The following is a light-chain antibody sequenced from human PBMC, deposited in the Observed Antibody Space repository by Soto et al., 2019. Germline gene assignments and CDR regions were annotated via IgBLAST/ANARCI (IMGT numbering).Light chain of an antibody. CDR3: QQSYSTPRFT. V-gene: IGKV1-39*01. CDR2: AAS. CDR1: QSISSY. J-gene: IGKJ3*01. Sequence: DIQMTQSPSSLSASVGDRVTITCRASQSISSYLNWYQQKPGKAPKLLIYAASSLPSGVPSRFSGSGSGTVFTLTISSLQPDDFATYYCQQSYSTPRFTFGPGTKVDIK.